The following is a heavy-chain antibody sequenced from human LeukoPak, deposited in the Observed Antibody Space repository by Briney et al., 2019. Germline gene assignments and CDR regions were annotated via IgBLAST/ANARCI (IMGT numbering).Heavy chain of an antibody. V-gene: IGHV4-59*01. D-gene: IGHD1-26*01. Sequence: PSETLSLTCTISGGSISSYYWSWIRQPPGKGLEWIGYIYYSGSTNYNPSLKSRVTISVDTSKNQFSLKLSSVTAADTAVYYCARVGGSYYYYYMDVWGKGTTVTVSS. J-gene: IGHJ6*03. CDR2: IYYSGST. CDR1: GGSISSYY. CDR3: ARVGGSYYYYYMDV.